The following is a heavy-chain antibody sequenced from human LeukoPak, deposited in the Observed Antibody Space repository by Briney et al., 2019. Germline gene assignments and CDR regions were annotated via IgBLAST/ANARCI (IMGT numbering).Heavy chain of an antibody. CDR3: ARGHITRYSGSYLDY. CDR2: MNPNSGNT. J-gene: IGHJ4*02. Sequence: ASVTVSCKASGYTFTIYDINWVRQATGQGREWMGWMNPNSGNTGYAQKFQGRVTMTRNTSISTAYMELSSLRSEDTAVYYCARGHITRYSGSYLDYWGRGTLVTVSS. CDR1: GYTFTIYD. D-gene: IGHD1-26*01. V-gene: IGHV1-8*01.